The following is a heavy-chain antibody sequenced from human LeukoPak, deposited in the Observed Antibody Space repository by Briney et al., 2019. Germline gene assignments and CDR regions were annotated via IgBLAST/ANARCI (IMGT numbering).Heavy chain of an antibody. J-gene: IGHJ6*02. CDR3: ARDNPGGVVVPAAMPNYYYYGMDV. V-gene: IGHV1-46*01. CDR1: GYTFTSYY. Sequence: ASVKVSCKASGYTFTSYYMHWVRQAPGQGLEWMGIVNPSGGSTSYAQKFQGRVTMTRDTSTSTVYMELSSLRSEDTAVYYCARDNPGGVVVPAAMPNYYYYGMDVWGQGTTVTVSS. CDR2: VNPSGGST. D-gene: IGHD2-2*01.